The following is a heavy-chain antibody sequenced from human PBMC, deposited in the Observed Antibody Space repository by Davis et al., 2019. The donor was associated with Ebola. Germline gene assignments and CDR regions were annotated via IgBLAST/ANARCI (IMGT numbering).Heavy chain of an antibody. J-gene: IGHJ4*02. CDR3: AREGGYDSYVDY. D-gene: IGHD3-22*01. Sequence: ASVKVSCKASGGTFSSYAISWVRQAPGQGLEWMGWISAYNGNTNYAQKLQGRVTMTTDTSTSTAYMELRSLRSDDTAVYYCAREGGYDSYVDYWGQGTLVTVSS. CDR1: GGTFSSYA. V-gene: IGHV1-18*01. CDR2: ISAYNGNT.